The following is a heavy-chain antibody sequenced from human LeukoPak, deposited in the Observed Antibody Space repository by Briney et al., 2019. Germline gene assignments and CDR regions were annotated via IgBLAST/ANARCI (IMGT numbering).Heavy chain of an antibody. CDR3: ARAAYDYGDYGHWYFDL. CDR1: GFTFSSYD. Sequence: AGGSLRLSCAASGFTFSSYDMHWVRQVTGKGLEWVSAIGTAGDTYYPGSVKGRFTISRENAKNSLYLQMNSLRAGDTAVYYCARAAYDYGDYGHWYFDLWGRGTLVTVSS. V-gene: IGHV3-13*04. D-gene: IGHD4-17*01. J-gene: IGHJ2*01. CDR2: IGTAGDT.